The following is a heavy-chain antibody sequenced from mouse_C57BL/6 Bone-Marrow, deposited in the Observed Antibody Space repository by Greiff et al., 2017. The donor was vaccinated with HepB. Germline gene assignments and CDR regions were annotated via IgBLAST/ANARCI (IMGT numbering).Heavy chain of an antibody. CDR2: INPNYGTT. CDR1: GYSFTDYN. D-gene: IGHD1-1*01. J-gene: IGHJ4*01. CDR3: ASPITTTMDY. V-gene: IGHV1-39*01. Sequence: EVKLQESGPELVKPGASVKISCKASGYSFTDYNMNWVKQSNGKSLEWIRVINPNYGTTSYNQKFKGKATLTVDQSSSTAYMQLNSLTSEDSAVYYCASPITTTMDYWGQGTSVTVSS.